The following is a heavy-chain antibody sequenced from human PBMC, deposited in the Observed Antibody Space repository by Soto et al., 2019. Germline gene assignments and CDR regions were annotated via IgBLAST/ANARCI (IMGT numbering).Heavy chain of an antibody. Sequence: ASVKVSCKASGYTFTSYDINWVRQATGQGLEWMGWMNPNSGNTGYAQKFQGRVTMTRNTSISTAYMEVSSLRSEDTAVYYCASIIGYCSGGSCYSYYYYYYMDVWGKGTTVTVSS. CDR1: GYTFTSYD. CDR3: ASIIGYCSGGSCYSYYYYYYMDV. V-gene: IGHV1-8*01. D-gene: IGHD2-15*01. J-gene: IGHJ6*03. CDR2: MNPNSGNT.